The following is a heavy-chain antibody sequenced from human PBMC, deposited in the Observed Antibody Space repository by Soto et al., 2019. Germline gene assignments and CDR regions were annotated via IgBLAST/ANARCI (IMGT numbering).Heavy chain of an antibody. CDR1: GFTFSSYA. Sequence: QVQLVESGGGVVQPGRSLRLSCAASGFTFSSYAMHWVRQAPGKGLEWVAVISYDGSNKYYADSVKGRFTISRDNSKNTLYLQMNSLRAEDTAVYYCANPEGFWGQGTLVTVSS. V-gene: IGHV3-30*04. J-gene: IGHJ1*01. CDR2: ISYDGSNK. CDR3: ANPEGF.